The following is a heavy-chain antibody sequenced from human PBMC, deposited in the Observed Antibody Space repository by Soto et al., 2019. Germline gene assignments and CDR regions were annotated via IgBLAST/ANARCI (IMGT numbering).Heavy chain of an antibody. Sequence: GGSLRLSCAASGFTFSSYSMNWVRQAPGKGLEWVSSISSSSSYIYYADSVKGRFTISGDNAKNSLYLQMNSLRAEDTAVYYCATGPRDIVVVVAAYYYYMDVWGKGTTVTVSS. CDR3: ATGPRDIVVVVAAYYYYMDV. CDR2: ISSSSSYI. V-gene: IGHV3-21*01. J-gene: IGHJ6*03. D-gene: IGHD2-15*01. CDR1: GFTFSSYS.